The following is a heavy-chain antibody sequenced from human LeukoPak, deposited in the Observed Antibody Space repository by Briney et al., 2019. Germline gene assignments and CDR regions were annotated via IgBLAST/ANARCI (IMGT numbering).Heavy chain of an antibody. V-gene: IGHV3-21*06. CDR1: GFTFSDYT. D-gene: IGHD3-10*01. Sequence: PGGPLRLSCAASGFTFSDYTMNWVRQAPGKGLEWVSSISSSSDYISYADSLKGRFTISRDNVKNSLYLQMISLRAEDTAVYYCARGTYGRYDYWSQGTLVTVSS. CDR3: ARGTYGRYDY. J-gene: IGHJ4*02. CDR2: ISSSSDYI.